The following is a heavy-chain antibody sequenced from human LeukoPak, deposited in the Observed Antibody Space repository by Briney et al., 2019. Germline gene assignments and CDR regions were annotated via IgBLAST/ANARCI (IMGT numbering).Heavy chain of an antibody. Sequence: ASVKVSCKASGYIFTSYVMTWVRQAPGQGLEWMGWISAHNGNTNYAQKFQGRVTMTTDSSTNTAYMDLRSLRSEDTAVYYCARGLGDGYNYRYYYYMDVWGKGTTVTVSS. CDR3: ARGLGDGYNYRYYYYMDV. V-gene: IGHV1-18*01. CDR2: ISAHNGNT. D-gene: IGHD5-24*01. J-gene: IGHJ6*03. CDR1: GYIFTSYV.